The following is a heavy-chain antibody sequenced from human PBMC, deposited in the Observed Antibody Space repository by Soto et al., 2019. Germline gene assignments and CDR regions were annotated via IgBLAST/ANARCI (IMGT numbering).Heavy chain of an antibody. J-gene: IGHJ5*02. CDR2: IIPILGIA. Sequence: ASVKVSCKASGGTFSSYTISWVRQAPGQGLEWMGRIIPILGIANYAQKFQGRVTITADKSTSTAYMELSSLRSEDTAVYYCAREVLRDVDTAPLFDPWGQGTLVTVSS. CDR1: GGTFSSYT. D-gene: IGHD5-18*01. CDR3: AREVLRDVDTAPLFDP. V-gene: IGHV1-69*04.